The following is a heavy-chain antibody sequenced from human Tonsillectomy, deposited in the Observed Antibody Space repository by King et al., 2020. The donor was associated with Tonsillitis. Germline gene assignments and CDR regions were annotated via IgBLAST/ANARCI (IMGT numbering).Heavy chain of an antibody. CDR2: ISGSGYST. Sequence: DVQLVESGGGLVQPGGSLRLSCAASGFTFSNYAMSWVRQAPGKGLEWVSVISGSGYSTYYADTVKGRITISRDNSKNTLHLQMNSLRAEDTAVYYCAKDLVVIPTALFYYYMDVWGKGTTVTVSS. CDR3: AKDLVVIPTALFYYYMDV. D-gene: IGHD2-2*01. CDR1: GFTFSNYA. J-gene: IGHJ6*03. V-gene: IGHV3-23*04.